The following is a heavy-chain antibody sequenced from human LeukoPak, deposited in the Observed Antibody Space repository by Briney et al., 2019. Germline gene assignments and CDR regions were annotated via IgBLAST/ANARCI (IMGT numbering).Heavy chain of an antibody. CDR3: AKELLRYFD. J-gene: IGHJ4*02. CDR1: GFTFSSYA. V-gene: IGHV3-23*01. CDR2: VSGSGVST. D-gene: IGHD3-9*01. Sequence: GGSLRLSCAASGFTFSSYAMSWVRQAPGKGLEWVSAVSGSGVSTYYADSVKGRFTISRDNSKNTLYLQMNTLRAEDAAVYYCAKELLRYFDWGQGTLVTVSS.